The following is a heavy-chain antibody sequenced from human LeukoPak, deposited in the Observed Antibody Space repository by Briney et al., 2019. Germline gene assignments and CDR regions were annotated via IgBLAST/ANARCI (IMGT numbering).Heavy chain of an antibody. CDR2: IYHSGST. CDR1: GGSICSGGYS. J-gene: IGHJ4*02. D-gene: IGHD6-19*01. Sequence: LQTLSLTCAVSGGSICSGGYSWSWIRQPPGKGLEWIGYIYHSGSTYYNPSLKSRVTISVDTSKNQFSLKLSSVTAADTAVYYCARGPGGWYSNLRPNYYFDYWGQGTLVTVSS. V-gene: IGHV4-30-2*01. CDR3: ARGPGGWYSNLRPNYYFDY.